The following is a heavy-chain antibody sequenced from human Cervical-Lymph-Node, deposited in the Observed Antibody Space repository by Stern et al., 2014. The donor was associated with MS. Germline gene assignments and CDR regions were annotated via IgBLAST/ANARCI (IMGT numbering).Heavy chain of an antibody. J-gene: IGHJ4*02. V-gene: IGHV7-4-1*02. CDR2: INTDTGNP. D-gene: IGHD5-24*01. CDR3: TRGPMASFDF. CDR1: GYPFTSEA. Sequence: MQLVESGSELRKPGASVKVSCKASGYPFTSEAMNWVRQAPGPDFGWMGWINTDTGNPTYAQGFAGRFVFSLDASVSTAYLQIRDLKAEDTAVYYCTRGPMASFDFWGQGTLVTVSS.